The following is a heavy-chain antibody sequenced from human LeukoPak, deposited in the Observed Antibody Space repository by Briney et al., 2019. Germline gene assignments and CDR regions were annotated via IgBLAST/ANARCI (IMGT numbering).Heavy chain of an antibody. CDR1: GFTFTTYA. J-gene: IGHJ4*02. V-gene: IGHV3-23*01. CDR2: ISGSGGST. CDR3: AKEMAATNAFDY. Sequence: GGSLRLSCAASGFTFTTYAMTWVRQAPGKGLEWVSGISGSGGSTYYADSVKGRFTISRDNSKNTLHLHMNSLRAEDTAVYYCAKEMAATNAFDYWGQGTLVTVSS. D-gene: IGHD5-24*01.